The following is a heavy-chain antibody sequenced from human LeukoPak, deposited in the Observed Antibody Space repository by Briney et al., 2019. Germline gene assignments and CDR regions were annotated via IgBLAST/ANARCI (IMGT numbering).Heavy chain of an antibody. D-gene: IGHD3-10*01. V-gene: IGHV3-53*01. J-gene: IGHJ4*02. Sequence: GGSLRLSCAASGFTVSSNYMSWVRQAPGKGLEWVSIIYSGGSTYYADSVEGRFTISRDNSKNTLYLQMNSLRAEDTAMYYCARDVTGSQNDYWGQGTLVTVSS. CDR2: IYSGGST. CDR3: ARDVTGSQNDY. CDR1: GFTVSSNY.